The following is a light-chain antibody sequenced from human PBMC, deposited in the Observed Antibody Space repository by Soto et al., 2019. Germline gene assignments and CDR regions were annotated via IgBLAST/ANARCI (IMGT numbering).Light chain of an antibody. CDR2: QAS. J-gene: IGKJ1*01. CDR1: QNINKY. CDR3: QQYNTYPGT. Sequence: DIQMTQSPSTLSASVGDRVSITCRASQNINKYLAWYQQKPGKAPKLLIYQASSLESGVPSRFSGSGSGTEFTLTISSLQPDDFASYYCQQYNTYPGTFGQGTKVEIK. V-gene: IGKV1-5*03.